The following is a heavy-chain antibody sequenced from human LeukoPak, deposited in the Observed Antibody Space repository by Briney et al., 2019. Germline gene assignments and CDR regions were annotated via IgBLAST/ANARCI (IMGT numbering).Heavy chain of an antibody. D-gene: IGHD5-24*01. CDR1: GCTFTGYY. V-gene: IGHV1-2*02. CDR3: ARDGPEMATIY. Sequence: ASVKVSCKASGCTFTGYYTHWVRQAPGQGLEWMGWINPNSGGTNYAQKFQGRVTMNRDTSISTAYMELSRLRYDDTAVYYCARDGPEMATIYWGQGTLVTVSS. CDR2: INPNSGGT. J-gene: IGHJ4*02.